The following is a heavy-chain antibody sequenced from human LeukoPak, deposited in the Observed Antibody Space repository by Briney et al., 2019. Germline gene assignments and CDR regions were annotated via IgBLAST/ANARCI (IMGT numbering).Heavy chain of an antibody. V-gene: IGHV4-39*01. D-gene: IGHD1-26*01. CDR3: ARLPIVDYYFDY. Sequence: SETLSLTCTVSGGSISSSSYYWGWIRQPPGKGLEWIGSIYYSGSTYYNPSLKSRVTISVDTSKNQFSLKLSSVTAADTAVYYCARLPIVDYYFDYWGQGTLVTVSS. CDR1: GGSISSSSYY. CDR2: IYYSGST. J-gene: IGHJ4*02.